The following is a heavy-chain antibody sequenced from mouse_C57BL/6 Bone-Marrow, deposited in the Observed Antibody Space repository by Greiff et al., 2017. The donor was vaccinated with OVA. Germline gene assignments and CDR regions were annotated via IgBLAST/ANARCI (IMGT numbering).Heavy chain of an antibody. Sequence: EVMLVESGGGLVKPVGSLKLSCAASGFTFSSYAMSWVRQTPEKRLEWVATISDGGSYTYYPDNVKGRFTISRDNAKNNLYLQMSHLKSEDTAMYYCARGVERLPWYFDVWGTGTTVTVSS. CDR2: ISDGGSYT. D-gene: IGHD2-4*01. CDR1: GFTFSSYA. CDR3: ARGVERLPWYFDV. J-gene: IGHJ1*03. V-gene: IGHV5-4*03.